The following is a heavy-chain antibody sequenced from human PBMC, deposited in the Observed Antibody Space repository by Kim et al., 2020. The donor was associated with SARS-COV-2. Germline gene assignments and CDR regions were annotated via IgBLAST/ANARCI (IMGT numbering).Heavy chain of an antibody. V-gene: IGHV3-43*01. D-gene: IGHD6-13*01. J-gene: IGHJ6*02. CDR1: GFTFDDYT. CDR3: AKDRGWVAAAGANYYYGMDV. CDR2: ISWDGGST. Sequence: GGSLRLSCAASGFTFDDYTMHWVRQAPGKGLEWVSLISWDGGSTYYADSVKGRFTISRDNSKNSLYLQMNSLRTEDTALYYCAKDRGWVAAAGANYYYGMDVWGQGTTVTVSS.